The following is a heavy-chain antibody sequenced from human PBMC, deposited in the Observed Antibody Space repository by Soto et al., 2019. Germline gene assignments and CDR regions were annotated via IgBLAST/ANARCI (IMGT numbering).Heavy chain of an antibody. CDR2: AYRTGST. CDR1: GGSISTSNW. V-gene: IGHV4-4*02. D-gene: IGHD6-13*01. Sequence: QVQLQESGPGLVKPSGTLSLTCAVSGGSISTSNWWSWVRQPPGKGLEWIGEAYRTGSTNYHPSRESRLTISVDKSKNQLSLKLTSVTAADTAVYYCARARATIAAAAIFDCWGQGTLVTVSS. CDR3: ARARATIAAAAIFDC. J-gene: IGHJ4*02.